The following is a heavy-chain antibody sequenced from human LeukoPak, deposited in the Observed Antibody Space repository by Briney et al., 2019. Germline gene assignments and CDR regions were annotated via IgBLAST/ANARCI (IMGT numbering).Heavy chain of an antibody. D-gene: IGHD3-22*01. CDR2: INPNSGGT. Sequence: GXXXNVSCKAXGYXFXGYYMHWVRQAPGQGLEWMGWINPNSGGTNYAQKFQRWVTMTRHTSISTAYLQLSRLRSDDPAVYYCARETDDSSAYAYAFDIWGQGTMVTVSS. V-gene: IGHV1-2*04. CDR1: GYXFXGYY. J-gene: IGHJ3*02. CDR3: ARETDDSSAYAYAFDI.